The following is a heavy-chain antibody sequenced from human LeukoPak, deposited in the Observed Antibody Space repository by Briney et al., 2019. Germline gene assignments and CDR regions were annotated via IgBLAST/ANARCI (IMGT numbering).Heavy chain of an antibody. CDR2: ISRSGSTK. Sequence: GGSLRLSCAASGFTFSDYNMRWIRQAPGKGLEWVSSISRSGSTKYYADSVKGRFTISRDNAKNSLYLQMNSLRAEDTAVYYCARTAPTRTMIGSGADYWGQGTLVTVSS. CDR1: GFTFSDYN. J-gene: IGHJ4*02. V-gene: IGHV3-11*04. CDR3: ARTAPTRTMIGSGADY. D-gene: IGHD3-22*01.